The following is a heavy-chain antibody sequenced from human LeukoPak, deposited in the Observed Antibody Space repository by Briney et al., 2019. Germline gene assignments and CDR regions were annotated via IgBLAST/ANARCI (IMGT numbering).Heavy chain of an antibody. V-gene: IGHV4-59*01. CDR1: GGSISSYY. Sequence: SSETLSLTCTVSGGSISSYYWSWIRQPPGKGLEWIGYIYYSGSTNYNPSLKSRVTISVDTSKNQFSLKLSSVTAADTAVYYCARARLTTVWWFDPWGQGTLVTVSS. CDR3: ARARLTTVWWFDP. CDR2: IYYSGST. D-gene: IGHD1-14*01. J-gene: IGHJ5*02.